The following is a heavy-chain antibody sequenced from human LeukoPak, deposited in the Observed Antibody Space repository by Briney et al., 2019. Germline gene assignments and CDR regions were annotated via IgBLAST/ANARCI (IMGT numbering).Heavy chain of an antibody. Sequence: GGSLGLSCAASGFTFSTSSLNWVRQAPGKGLEWVSSISSSRSYIYYADSVKGRFTISRDNAKNSLYLQMNSLGAEDTAVYYCAREGGFCFGDTCRFFDFWGQGTLVTVSS. CDR3: AREGGFCFGDTCRFFDF. CDR2: ISSSRSYI. J-gene: IGHJ4*02. D-gene: IGHD2-15*01. CDR1: GFTFSTSS. V-gene: IGHV3-21*01.